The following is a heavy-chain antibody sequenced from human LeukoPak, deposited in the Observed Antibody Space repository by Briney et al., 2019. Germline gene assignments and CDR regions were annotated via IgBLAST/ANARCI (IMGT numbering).Heavy chain of an antibody. CDR2: IYSRGAT. V-gene: IGHV4-61*02. D-gene: IGHD6-19*01. CDR1: GGSISNGSNY. J-gene: IGHJ4*02. CDR3: ATQWLVRGTFDY. Sequence: SQTLSLTCTVSGGSISNGSNYWSWIRQPAGKGLEWIGRIYSRGATDYNPSLKSRVTISINTSKNQFSLELSSVTAADTAVYYCATQWLVRGTFDYWGQGTLVTVSS.